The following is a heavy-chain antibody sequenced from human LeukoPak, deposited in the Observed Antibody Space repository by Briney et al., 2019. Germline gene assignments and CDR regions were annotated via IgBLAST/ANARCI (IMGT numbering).Heavy chain of an antibody. CDR3: ARDRSPWSSSWYGYFDY. V-gene: IGHV4-61*02. J-gene: IGHJ4*02. CDR1: GGSVRRGNYY. D-gene: IGHD6-13*01. CDR2: IYTSGTT. Sequence: PSETLSLTCTVSGGSVRRGNYYWTWIRQPAGSGLEWIGRIYTSGTTDYNPSLRTRVTISVDASRNQFSLNLSSVTAADTAVYYCARDRSPWSSSWYGYFDYWGQGTLVTVSS.